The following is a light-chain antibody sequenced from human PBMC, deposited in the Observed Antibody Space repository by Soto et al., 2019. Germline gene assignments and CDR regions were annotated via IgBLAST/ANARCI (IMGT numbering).Light chain of an antibody. Sequence: QSVLTQPPSVAGAPGPRVTISCTGNSSNLGAGYDVHWYQQLPGAAPKLVIFGNRNRPSGVPERFSGSKSGTSASLAITGLQTEDEADYYCQAYDYSLTASVLGGGTKLTVL. CDR3: QAYDYSLTASV. CDR2: GNR. CDR1: SSNLGAGYD. J-gene: IGLJ3*02. V-gene: IGLV1-40*01.